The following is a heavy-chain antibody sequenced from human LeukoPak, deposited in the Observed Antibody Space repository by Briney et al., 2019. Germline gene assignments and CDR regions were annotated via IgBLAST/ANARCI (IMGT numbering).Heavy chain of an antibody. J-gene: IGHJ4*02. D-gene: IGHD3-22*01. V-gene: IGHV3-21*01. CDR2: VSSSRYM. Sequence: PGGSLRLSCAASGFTFSSHGMNWVRQAPGKGLEWVSSVSSSRYMYYADSVQGRFTIFRDNAENSLFLQMNSLRAEDTAVYYCARESYDSSGYYPRDFDYWGQGTLVTVSS. CDR3: ARESYDSSGYYPRDFDY. CDR1: GFTFSSHG.